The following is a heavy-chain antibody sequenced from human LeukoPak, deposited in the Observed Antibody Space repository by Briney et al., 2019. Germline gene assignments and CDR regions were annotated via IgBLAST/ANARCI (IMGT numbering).Heavy chain of an antibody. CDR3: ARESLPGWASPFDY. V-gene: IGHV1-69*13. Sequence: SVKVSCKASGGTFRSYGISWVRQAPGLGLEWMGGIIPIFRTPNYAQKFQGRLTITADESTSSVYMELSSLRSEDTAVYYCARESLPGWASPFDYWGQGTLVTVSS. CDR1: GGTFRSYG. J-gene: IGHJ4*02. D-gene: IGHD3-16*01. CDR2: IIPIFRTP.